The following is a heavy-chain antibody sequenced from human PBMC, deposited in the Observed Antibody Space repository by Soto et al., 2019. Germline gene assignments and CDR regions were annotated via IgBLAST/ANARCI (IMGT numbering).Heavy chain of an antibody. CDR3: ARGGGGFGELLLGY. CDR2: IDYSGST. D-gene: IGHD3-10*01. Sequence: QVQLQESGPGLVKPSQTLSLTCTVSGGSISSGGYYWSWIRQHPGKGLEWIGYIDYSGSTYYNPSLKSRFTISVDTSKNQFSLKLSSVTAADTAVYYCARGGGGFGELLLGYWGQGTLVTVSS. J-gene: IGHJ4*02. V-gene: IGHV4-31*03. CDR1: GGSISSGGYY.